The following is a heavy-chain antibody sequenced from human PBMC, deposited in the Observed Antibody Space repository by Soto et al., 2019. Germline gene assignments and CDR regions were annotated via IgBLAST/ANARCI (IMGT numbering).Heavy chain of an antibody. CDR1: GFSLSTSGVG. CDR2: IYWDDDK. CDR3: ARGLVGDYAFYDVLLVWYYFDY. J-gene: IGHJ4*02. Sequence: GPTLVNPTQTLTLTCTFSGFSLSTSGVGVGWIRQPPGKALEWLALIYWDDDKRYSPSLKSRLTITKDTSKNQVVLTMTNMDPVDTATYYCARGLVGDYAFYDVLLVWYYFDYWGQGTLVTVSS. D-gene: IGHD4-17*01. V-gene: IGHV2-5*02.